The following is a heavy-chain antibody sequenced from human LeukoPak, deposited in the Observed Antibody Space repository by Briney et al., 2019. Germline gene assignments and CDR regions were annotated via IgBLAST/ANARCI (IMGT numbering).Heavy chain of an antibody. CDR1: GFTFSSYS. D-gene: IGHD3-10*01. V-gene: IGHV3-48*04. CDR2: ISSSGSTI. Sequence: GGSLRLSCAASGFTFSSYSMNWVRQAPGKGLEGVSYISSSGSTIYYADSVKGRFTISRDNAKNSLYLQMNSLRAEDTAVYYCARVVGGSGPRNWFDPWGQGTLVTVSS. CDR3: ARVVGGSGPRNWFDP. J-gene: IGHJ5*02.